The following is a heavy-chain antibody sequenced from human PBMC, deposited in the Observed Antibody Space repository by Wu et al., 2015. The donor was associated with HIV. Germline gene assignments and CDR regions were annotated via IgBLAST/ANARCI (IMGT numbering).Heavy chain of an antibody. D-gene: IGHD6-19*01. CDR2: INPNSGGT. Sequence: QVQLVQSGAEVKKPGASVKVSCKASGYTFTGYYMHWVRQAPGQGLEWMGWINPNSGGTNYAQKFQGRVTMTRDTSISTAYMELSRLRSDDTAVYYCAREGVVAVAGPGFQHWGQGTLVTVSS. V-gene: IGHV1-2*02. CDR3: AREGVVAVAGPGFQH. J-gene: IGHJ1*01. CDR1: GYTFTGYY.